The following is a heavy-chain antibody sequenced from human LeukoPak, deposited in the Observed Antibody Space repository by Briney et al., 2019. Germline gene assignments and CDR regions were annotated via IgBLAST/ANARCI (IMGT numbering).Heavy chain of an antibody. Sequence: GSLRLSCVATGFTVSGTYMSWVRQAPGKGLEWVSVIYRDTTTYYADSVKGRFTVSGDNSKNILYLQMNSLRAEDTAVYYCARDGGYSYGYGFDYWGQGTLVTVSS. CDR2: IYRDTTT. V-gene: IGHV3-66*01. D-gene: IGHD5-18*01. J-gene: IGHJ4*02. CDR1: GFTVSGTY. CDR3: ARDGGYSYGYGFDY.